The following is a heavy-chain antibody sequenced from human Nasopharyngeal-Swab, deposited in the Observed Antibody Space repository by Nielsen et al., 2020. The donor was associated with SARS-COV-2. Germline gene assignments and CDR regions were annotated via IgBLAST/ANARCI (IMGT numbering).Heavy chain of an antibody. Sequence: GESLKISCAASGFTFSHYGMHWVRQALGKGLEWVAAISYGGSNKRYVDTVKGRFTISRDNSNNTLYLEVDSLRAEDTAVYYCAKCSSRCYALHYWGQGTLVTVSS. J-gene: IGHJ4*02. CDR1: GFTFSHYG. CDR3: AKCSSRCYALHY. CDR2: ISYGGSNK. D-gene: IGHD2-2*01. V-gene: IGHV3-30*18.